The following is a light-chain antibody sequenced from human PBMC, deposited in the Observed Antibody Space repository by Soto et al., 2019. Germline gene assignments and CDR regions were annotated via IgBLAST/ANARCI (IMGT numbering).Light chain of an antibody. V-gene: IGLV2-8*01. CDR2: EVS. Sequence: QSVLTQPPSASGSPGQSVTISCTGTSSDVGGYNYVSWYQQHPGKAPQLMIYEVSKRPSGVPDRFSGSKSDNTASLTVSGLQAEDEADYYCSSYAGSNNFVFGTGTKVTVL. J-gene: IGLJ1*01. CDR1: SSDVGGYNY. CDR3: SSYAGSNNFV.